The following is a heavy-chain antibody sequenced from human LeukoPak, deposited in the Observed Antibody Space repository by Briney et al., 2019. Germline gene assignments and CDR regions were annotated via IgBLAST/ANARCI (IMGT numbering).Heavy chain of an antibody. CDR2: IKQDGSET. D-gene: IGHD2-2*01. J-gene: IGHJ4*02. V-gene: IGHV3-7*01. CDR1: GFTVSSTY. CDR3: GSTNSFSY. Sequence: GGSLRLSCAASGFTVSSTYMSWVRQAPGKGLEWVANIKQDGSETYYVDSVKGRFTISRDNAKNSLYLQMNSLRAEDTALYYCGSTNSFSYWGQGTLVTVSS.